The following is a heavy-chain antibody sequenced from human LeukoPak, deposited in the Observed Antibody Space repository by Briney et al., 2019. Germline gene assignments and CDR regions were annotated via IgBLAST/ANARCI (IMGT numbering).Heavy chain of an antibody. Sequence: GGSLRLSCAASGFIFSDYYMSWIRQAPGEGLEWVSYIGGSSGYTDYAGSVKGRFTISRDNAKNSLYLEMTSLRPEDTAVYYCARSRGATHWGQGTLVTVSS. CDR2: IGGSSGYT. D-gene: IGHD3-16*01. CDR3: ARSRGATH. CDR1: GFIFSDYY. V-gene: IGHV3-11*03. J-gene: IGHJ4*02.